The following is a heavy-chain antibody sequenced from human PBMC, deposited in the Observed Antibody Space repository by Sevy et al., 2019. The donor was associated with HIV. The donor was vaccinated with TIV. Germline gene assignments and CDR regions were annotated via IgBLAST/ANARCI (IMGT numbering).Heavy chain of an antibody. CDR3: ARESSGIAAAGLDY. CDR2: IYYSGST. V-gene: IGHV4-31*03. CDR1: GGSISSGGYY. D-gene: IGHD6-13*01. Sequence: SETLSLTCTVSGGSISSGGYYWSWIRQHPGKGLEWIGYIYYSGSTYYNPSLKSRVTTSVDTSKNQFSLKLSSVTAADTAVYYCARESSGIAAAGLDYWGQGTLVTVSS. J-gene: IGHJ4*02.